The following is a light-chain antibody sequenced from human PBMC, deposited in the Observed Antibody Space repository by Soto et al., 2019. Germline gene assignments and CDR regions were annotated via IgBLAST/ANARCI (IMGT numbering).Light chain of an antibody. Sequence: VLTQSPGTLSLSPVERATLSCRASQTVRNNYLAWYQQKPGQAPRLLIYDASSRATGIPDRFSGGGSGTDFTLTISRLEPEDSAVYYCQQYGSSPTWTFGQGTKVDIK. CDR1: QTVRNNY. V-gene: IGKV3-20*01. CDR2: DAS. J-gene: IGKJ1*01. CDR3: QQYGSSPTWT.